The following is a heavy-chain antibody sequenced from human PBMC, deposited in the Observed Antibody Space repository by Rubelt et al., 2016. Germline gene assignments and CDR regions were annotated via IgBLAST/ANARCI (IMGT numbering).Heavy chain of an antibody. J-gene: IGHJ4*02. CDR1: GGSFSGYF. CDR2: VSHSGTT. Sequence: QAQLQQWGAAGLLKPSETLSLTCAVYGGSFSGYFWTWIRQPPGKGLEWIGAVSHSGTTNYNPSLKSRLTMSVDTSQNQFSLKLTSVTAADTAVYYCARGVGSRDGYNYCMFNYWGQGTLVTVSS. V-gene: IGHV4-34*02. D-gene: IGHD5-24*01. CDR3: ARGVGSRDGYNYCMFNY.